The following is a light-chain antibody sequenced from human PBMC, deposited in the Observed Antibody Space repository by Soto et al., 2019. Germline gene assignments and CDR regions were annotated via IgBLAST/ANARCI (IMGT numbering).Light chain of an antibody. CDR3: CPYRSSSTMV. V-gene: IGLV2-14*01. CDR1: SSDIGAYKY. CDR2: EVS. J-gene: IGLJ2*01. Sequence: SAVSPPASVSGSPGHAFTISCTGTSSDIGAYKYVSWYQHHPGKSPRLLIYEVSNRPSGVSNRFSASKSGNTASLTISGLQAEEEAHYYCCPYRSSSTMVFGGGTKVTVL.